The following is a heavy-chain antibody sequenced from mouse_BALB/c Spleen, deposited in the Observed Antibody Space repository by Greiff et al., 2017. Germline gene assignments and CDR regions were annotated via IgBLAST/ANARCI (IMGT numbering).Heavy chain of an antibody. V-gene: IGHV2-2*02. CDR1: GFSLTSYG. Sequence: VQLKESGPGLVQPSQSLSITCTVSGFSLTSYGVHWVRQSPGKGLEWLGVIWSGGSTDYNAAFISRLSISKDNSKSQVFFKMNSLQANDTAIYYCARKSTMITTGYYYAMDYWGQGTSVTVSS. D-gene: IGHD2-4*01. J-gene: IGHJ4*01. CDR3: ARKSTMITTGYYYAMDY. CDR2: IWSGGST.